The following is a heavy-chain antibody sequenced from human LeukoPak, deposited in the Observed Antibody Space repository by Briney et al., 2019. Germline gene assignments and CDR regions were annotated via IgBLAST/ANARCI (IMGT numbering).Heavy chain of an antibody. J-gene: IGHJ6*02. CDR2: ISSSGSTI. Sequence: GGSLRLSCAASGFTFSDYYMSWIRQAPGKGLEWVSYISSSGSTIYYADSVKGRFTISRDNAKNSLYLQMNSLRAEDTAVYYCTTSSVDTDYGMDVWGQGTTVTVSS. D-gene: IGHD5-18*01. CDR3: TTSSVDTDYGMDV. CDR1: GFTFSDYY. V-gene: IGHV3-11*01.